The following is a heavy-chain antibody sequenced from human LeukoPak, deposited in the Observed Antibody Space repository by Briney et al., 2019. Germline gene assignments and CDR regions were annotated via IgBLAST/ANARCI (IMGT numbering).Heavy chain of an antibody. V-gene: IGHV4-39*07. D-gene: IGHD6-19*01. Sequence: SDTLSLTCTVSGGSISSSSYYWGWIRQPPGKGLEWIGSIYYSGSTYYNPSLKSRVTISVDTSKNQFSLKLSSVTAADTAVYYCAREPVAGHFDNWGQGTLVTVSS. CDR2: IYYSGST. CDR1: GGSISSSSYY. J-gene: IGHJ4*02. CDR3: AREPVAGHFDN.